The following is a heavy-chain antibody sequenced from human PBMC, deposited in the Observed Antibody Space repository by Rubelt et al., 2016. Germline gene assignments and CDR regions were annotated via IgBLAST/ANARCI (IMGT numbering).Heavy chain of an antibody. V-gene: IGHV3-30-3*02. CDR1: SSYA. CDR3: AKLGGGYGGYNLVDY. Sequence: SSYAMHWVRQAPGKGLEWVAVISYDGSNKYYADSVKGRFTISRDNSKNTLYLQMNSLRAEDTAVYYCAKLGGGYGGYNLVDYWGQGTLVTVSS. CDR2: ISYDGSNK. D-gene: IGHD5-24*01. J-gene: IGHJ4*02.